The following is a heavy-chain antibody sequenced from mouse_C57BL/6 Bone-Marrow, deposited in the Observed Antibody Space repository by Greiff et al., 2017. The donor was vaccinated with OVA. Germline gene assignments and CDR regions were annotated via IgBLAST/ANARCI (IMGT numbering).Heavy chain of an antibody. D-gene: IGHD2-4*01. J-gene: IGHJ1*03. CDR2: IYPGGGYT. Sequence: VQLQQSGAELVRPGTSVKMSCKASGYTFTNYWIGWAKQRPGHGLEWIGDIYPGGGYTNYNEKFKGKATLPADKSSSTAYMQFSSLTSEAAAIYYCAIYSDSPYWYVDVWGTGTTVTVSS. CDR3: AIYSDSPYWYVDV. CDR1: GYTFTNYW. V-gene: IGHV1-63*01.